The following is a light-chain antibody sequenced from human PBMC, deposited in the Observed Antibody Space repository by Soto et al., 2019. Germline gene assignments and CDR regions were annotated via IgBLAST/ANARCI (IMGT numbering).Light chain of an antibody. CDR2: GAS. CDR3: QHYDRSPLYT. Sequence: EIVLTQSPGTLSMSLGERATLSCRASQSVRSSYLAWYQQKPGQAPRLLIHGASSRATGIPDRFSGSGSGTDFTLTISRLEPEDFAVYYCQHYDRSPLYTFGQGTKLEIK. J-gene: IGKJ2*01. CDR1: QSVRSSY. V-gene: IGKV3-20*01.